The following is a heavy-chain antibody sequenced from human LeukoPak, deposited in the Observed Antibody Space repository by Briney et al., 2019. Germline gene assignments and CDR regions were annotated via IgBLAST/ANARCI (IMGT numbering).Heavy chain of an antibody. J-gene: IGHJ4*02. D-gene: IGHD3-10*01. V-gene: IGHV1-3*01. Sequence: ASVKVSCKASGYTFTSYAMQWVRQAPGQRLEWMGWINAGNGNTKYSQKFQGRVTITRDTSASTAYMELSSLRSEDTAVYYCARSMVRGVITTRGYFDYWGQGTLVTVSS. CDR3: ARSMVRGVITTRGYFDY. CDR1: GYTFTSYA. CDR2: INAGNGNT.